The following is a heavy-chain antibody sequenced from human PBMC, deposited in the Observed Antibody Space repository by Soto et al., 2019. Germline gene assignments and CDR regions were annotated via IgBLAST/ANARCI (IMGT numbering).Heavy chain of an antibody. V-gene: IGHV1-18*01. J-gene: IGHJ6*02. Sequence: GASVKVSCKASGYTFTSYGISWVRQAPGQGLEWMGWINAYNGNTNYAQKFQGRVTMTEDTSTDTAYMELSSLRSEDTAVYYCATKGRWYVGYYYYGMDVWGQGTTVTVS. D-gene: IGHD6-13*01. CDR1: GYTFTSYG. CDR2: INAYNGNT. CDR3: ATKGRWYVGYYYYGMDV.